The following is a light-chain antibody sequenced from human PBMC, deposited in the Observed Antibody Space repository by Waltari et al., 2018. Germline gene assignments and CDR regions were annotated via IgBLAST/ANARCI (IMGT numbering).Light chain of an antibody. CDR2: GAS. J-gene: IGKJ2*01. CDR3: QQYNNWPPYT. CDR1: QSVSNN. V-gene: IGKV3-15*01. Sequence: EILMTQFPATLSVSPGERDTLSCRASQSVSNNVAWYQQKPGQAPRLLMYGASIRATGIPVRFSGSGSGTEFTLTISSLQSEDFAVYYCQQYNNWPPYTFGRGTKLEIK.